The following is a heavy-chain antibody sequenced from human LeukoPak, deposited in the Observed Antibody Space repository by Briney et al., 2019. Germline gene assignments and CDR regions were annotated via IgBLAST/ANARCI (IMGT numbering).Heavy chain of an antibody. D-gene: IGHD3-10*01. V-gene: IGHV4-34*01. CDR1: GGSFSGYY. CDR3: ARGSPETYYYGSGSYLRAYFDY. J-gene: IGHJ4*02. CDR2: INHSGST. Sequence: PSETLSLTCAVYGGSFSGYYWSWIRQPPGKGLDWIGEINHSGSTNYNPSLKSRVTISVDTSKDQFSLKLSSVTAADTAVYYCARGSPETYYYGSGSYLRAYFDYWGQGTLVTVSS.